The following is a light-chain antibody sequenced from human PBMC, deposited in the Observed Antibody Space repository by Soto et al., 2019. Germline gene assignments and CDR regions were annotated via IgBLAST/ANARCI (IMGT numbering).Light chain of an antibody. CDR3: GTWDISLSAGAV. V-gene: IGLV1-51*01. CDR2: DND. Sequence: QSVLTQPPSVSAAPGPKVTISCSGTSSNIGNKYVFWYQQLPGTAPKLLIYDNDKRPSGIPDRFSASKSGTSATLGITGLQTGDEADYYCGTWDISLSAGAVFGGGTPLTVL. J-gene: IGLJ7*01. CDR1: SSNIGNKY.